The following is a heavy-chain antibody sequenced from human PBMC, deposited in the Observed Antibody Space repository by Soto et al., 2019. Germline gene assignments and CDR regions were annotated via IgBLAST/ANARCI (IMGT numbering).Heavy chain of an antibody. V-gene: IGHV3-21*01. Sequence: GGALRLSCAASGFTFSSSAMSWVRQAPGKGLEWVSSVSKSDYTYYSDSVKGRFTISRDNAKNSVSLQMNTLRVEDTAVYYCARGYSSSSGWFDPWGQGTLVTVSS. CDR3: ARGYSSSSGWFDP. D-gene: IGHD6-6*01. CDR1: GFTFSSSA. J-gene: IGHJ5*02. CDR2: VSKSDYT.